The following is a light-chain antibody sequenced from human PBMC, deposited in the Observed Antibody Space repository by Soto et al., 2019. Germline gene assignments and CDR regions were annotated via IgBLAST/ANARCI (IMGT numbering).Light chain of an antibody. Sequence: TVFTQSPATLSCSPWQRATLSGRSIQSVSSYLACYQQKPGQAPRLLIYGASSRATGIPDRFSGSGSGTEFTLTITSLQHEDSAVYYCQESNYWHPITFGGGTQVDIK. V-gene: IGKV3-11*01. J-gene: IGKJ4*01. CDR3: QESNYWHPIT. CDR1: QSVSSY. CDR2: GAS.